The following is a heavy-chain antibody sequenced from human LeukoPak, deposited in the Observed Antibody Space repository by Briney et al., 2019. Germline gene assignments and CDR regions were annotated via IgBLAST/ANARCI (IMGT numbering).Heavy chain of an antibody. CDR2: IYYGGGT. CDR1: GGSFSGYY. J-gene: IGHJ5*02. V-gene: IGHV4-59*01. CDR3: ARYYIGYCATTYCYIGGFDP. Sequence: SETLSLTCAVYGGSFSGYYWSWIRQPPGKGLEWIGYIYYGGGTNYNPSLKSRVTISLDTSKNQFSLKMRSATAADTAVYYCARYYIGYCATTYCYIGGFDPWGQGTLVTVSA. D-gene: IGHD2-2*02.